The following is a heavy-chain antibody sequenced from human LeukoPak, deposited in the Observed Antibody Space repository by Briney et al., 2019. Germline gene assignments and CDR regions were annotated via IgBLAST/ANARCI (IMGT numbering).Heavy chain of an antibody. CDR1: SGSISSYY. J-gene: IGHJ6*03. V-gene: IGHV4-59*01. CDR3: ARTTEGGYTYDYFYYYYMDV. D-gene: IGHD5-18*01. Sequence: SENLSFNCTVSSGSISSYYWSRIRQPPGMGLEGIGYTYYSESTNYNPSLKSRVTISVDMSKNQFSLKLSSVTAADTAVYYCARTTEGGYTYDYFYYYYMDVWGKGTTVTISS. CDR2: TYYSEST.